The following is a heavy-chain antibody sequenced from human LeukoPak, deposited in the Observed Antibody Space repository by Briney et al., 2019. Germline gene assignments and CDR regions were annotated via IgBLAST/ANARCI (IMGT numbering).Heavy chain of an antibody. J-gene: IGHJ4*02. CDR2: INHSGST. Sequence: SETLSLTCAPYGGSFSGYYWRWIRQPPGKGLEWIGEINHSGSTNYNPSLKSRVTISVDTSKDQFSLKLSSVTAADTAVYYCARSRLQPIIFDYWGQGILVTVSS. V-gene: IGHV4-34*01. CDR1: GGSFSGYY. D-gene: IGHD5-24*01. CDR3: ARSRLQPIIFDY.